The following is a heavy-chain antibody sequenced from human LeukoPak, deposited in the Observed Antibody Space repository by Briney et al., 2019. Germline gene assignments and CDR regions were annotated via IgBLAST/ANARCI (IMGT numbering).Heavy chain of an antibody. V-gene: IGHV3-23*01. J-gene: IGHJ4*02. D-gene: IGHD6-19*01. Sequence: GGSLRLSCAASGFTFSNYAMSWVRQAPGKGLEWVSAISGSGGSTYSADSVKGRFTISRDNSKNTLYLQMDSLRAEDTAVYYCAKGAPSSGSPFDYWGQGTLVTVSS. CDR3: AKGAPSSGSPFDY. CDR1: GFTFSNYA. CDR2: ISGSGGST.